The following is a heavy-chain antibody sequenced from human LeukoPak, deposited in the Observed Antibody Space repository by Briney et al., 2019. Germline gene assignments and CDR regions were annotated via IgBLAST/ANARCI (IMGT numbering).Heavy chain of an antibody. D-gene: IGHD3-9*01. Sequence: GASVKVSCKASGGTFSSYAISWVRQAPGQGLEWMGGIIPIFGTANYAQKFQGRVTITTDESTSTAYMELSSLRSEDTAVYCCARESPITISSSATDYYYYMDVWGKGTTVTVSS. J-gene: IGHJ6*03. CDR2: IIPIFGTA. V-gene: IGHV1-69*05. CDR3: ARESPITISSSATDYYYYMDV. CDR1: GGTFSSYA.